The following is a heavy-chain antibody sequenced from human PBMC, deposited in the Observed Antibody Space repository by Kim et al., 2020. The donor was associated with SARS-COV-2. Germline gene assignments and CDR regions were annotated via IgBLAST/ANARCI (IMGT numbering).Heavy chain of an antibody. CDR3: AKDRGYDYYYGMDV. CDR1: GFTFSSYG. CDR2: ISYDGSNK. V-gene: IGHV3-30*18. J-gene: IGHJ6*02. Sequence: GGSLRLSCAASGFTFSSYGMHWVRQAPGKGLEWVAVISYDGSNKYYADSVKGRFTISRDNSKNTLYLQMSSLRAEDTAVYYCAKDRGYDYYYGMDVWGQGTTVTVSS. D-gene: IGHD5-12*01.